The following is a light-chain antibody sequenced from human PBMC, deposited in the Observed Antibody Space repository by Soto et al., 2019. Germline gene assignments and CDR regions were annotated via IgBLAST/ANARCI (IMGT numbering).Light chain of an antibody. Sequence: DIQMTQSPSTLSGSVGDRVTITCRASQTISSWLAWYQQKPGKAPKLLIYAASTLQSGVPSRFSGSGSGTTFTLTINSVQPEDFGIYYCQQSHSSPRTFGQGTKVDIK. CDR2: AAS. V-gene: IGKV1-5*01. CDR3: QQSHSSPRT. CDR1: QTISSW. J-gene: IGKJ1*01.